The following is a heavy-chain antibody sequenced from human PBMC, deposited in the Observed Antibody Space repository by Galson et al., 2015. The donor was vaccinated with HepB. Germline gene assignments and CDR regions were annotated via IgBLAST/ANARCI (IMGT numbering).Heavy chain of an antibody. Sequence: SLRLSCAASGFTFSSYAMHWVRQAPGKGLEWVAAISYDGSNKYYADSVKGRFTISRDNSKNTLYLQMNSLRAEDTAVYYCARADSSGYAYDAFDIWGQGTMVTVSS. CDR3: ARADSSGYAYDAFDI. D-gene: IGHD3-22*01. V-gene: IGHV3-30-3*01. J-gene: IGHJ3*02. CDR1: GFTFSSYA. CDR2: ISYDGSNK.